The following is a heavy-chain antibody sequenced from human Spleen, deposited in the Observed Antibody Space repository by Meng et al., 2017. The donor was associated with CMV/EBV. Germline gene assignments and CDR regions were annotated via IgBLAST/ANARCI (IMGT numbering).Heavy chain of an antibody. CDR2: IRYDGSDR. CDR3: AKDGDYMYFSDY. D-gene: IGHD4-11*01. V-gene: IGHV3-30*02. J-gene: IGHJ4*02. CDR1: GFTFGSYG. Sequence: GESLKISCAASGFTFGSYGMHWVRQAPGKGLEWVAFIRYDGSDRYYVDSVKGRFTISRDNSKNTLYLQMNSLRAEETAVYYCAKDGDYMYFSDYWGQGTLVTSPQ.